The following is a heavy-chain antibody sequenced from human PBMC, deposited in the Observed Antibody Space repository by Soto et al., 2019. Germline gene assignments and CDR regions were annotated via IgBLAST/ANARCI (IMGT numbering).Heavy chain of an antibody. J-gene: IGHJ3*02. Sequence: EVQLVESGGGLVKPGGSLRLSCAASGFTFSSYSMNWVRQAPGKGLEWVSSISSSSSYIYYADSVKGRFTISRDNAKNSLYLKMNSLRAEDTAVYYCARVGCSSTCCYGGAFDIWGQGTMVTVSS. CDR3: ARVGCSSTCCYGGAFDI. CDR1: GFTFSSYS. CDR2: ISSSSSYI. V-gene: IGHV3-21*01. D-gene: IGHD2-2*01.